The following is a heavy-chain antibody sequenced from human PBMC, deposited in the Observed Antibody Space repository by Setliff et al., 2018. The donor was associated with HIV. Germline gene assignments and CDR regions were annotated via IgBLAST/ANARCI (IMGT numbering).Heavy chain of an antibody. Sequence: SVKVSCKASGGTFSGYAISWVRQAPGQGLELMGGIIPIFGTANYAQKFQGRVTITADESSTTAYMELRSLTSEDTAVYYCSFKETEFLSGYSHWGRGTLVTVSS. V-gene: IGHV1-69*13. J-gene: IGHJ4*02. D-gene: IGHD3-3*01. CDR2: IIPIFGTA. CDR1: GGTFSGYA. CDR3: SFKETEFLSGYSH.